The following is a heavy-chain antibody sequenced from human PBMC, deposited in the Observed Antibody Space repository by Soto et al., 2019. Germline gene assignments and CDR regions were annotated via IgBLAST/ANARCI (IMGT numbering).Heavy chain of an antibody. CDR1: GCTFSSYS. CDR3: ARADFSMKY. J-gene: IGHJ4*02. CDR2: ISSSSNNI. Sequence: EVKLVESGGGLVQPGGSLRLSCAASGCTFSSYSMNWVRQAPGKGLECVSYISSSSNNIYYADSVKGRFTISRDNAKNSLYLQLHSLRDEDTAVYYCARADFSMKYWGQGTLVTVSS. D-gene: IGHD3-3*01. V-gene: IGHV3-48*02.